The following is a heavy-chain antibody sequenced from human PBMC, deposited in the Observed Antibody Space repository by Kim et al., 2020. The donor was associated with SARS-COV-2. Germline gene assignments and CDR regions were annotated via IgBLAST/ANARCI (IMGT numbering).Heavy chain of an antibody. CDR2: T. D-gene: IGHD2-15*01. V-gene: IGHV4-31*02. J-gene: IGHJ4*02. Sequence: TYYNPSLKGRVTISVDASKNQFSLKLSSVTAADTAVYYCARTLDTRIFDYWGQGTLVTVSS. CDR3: ARTLDTRIFDY.